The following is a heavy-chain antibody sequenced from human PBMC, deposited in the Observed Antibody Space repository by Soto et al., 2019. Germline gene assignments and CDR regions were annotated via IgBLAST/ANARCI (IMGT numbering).Heavy chain of an antibody. CDR2: IYYSGRT. J-gene: IGHJ4*02. CDR1: GESISSSFYY. V-gene: IGHV4-39*01. CDR3: ARQRTTVVTQGYFDH. Sequence: SETLSLPCIVCGESISSSFYYWGWIRQPPGNGLEWFGCIYYSGRTYYNLSFKSRVTISIDPSKNQFSLNLRSVPATGTAVYYCARQRTTVVTQGYFDHWGQGTLVTVSS. D-gene: IGHD2-21*02.